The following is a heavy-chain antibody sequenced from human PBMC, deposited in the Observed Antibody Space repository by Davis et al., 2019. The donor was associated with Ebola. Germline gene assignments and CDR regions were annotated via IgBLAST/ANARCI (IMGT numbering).Heavy chain of an antibody. CDR1: GFTVSSNH. CDR3: ARSYYGGDYLDN. D-gene: IGHD3-10*01. J-gene: IGHJ4*02. CDR2: IYDQST. Sequence: PGGSLRLSCAASGFTVSSNHMSWVRQAPGKGLEWVSVIYDQSTAYADSVRGRFIISRDKSNNTLYLEMNSLRVEDTAVYYCARSYYGGDYLDNWGQGTLVAVSS. V-gene: IGHV3-66*01.